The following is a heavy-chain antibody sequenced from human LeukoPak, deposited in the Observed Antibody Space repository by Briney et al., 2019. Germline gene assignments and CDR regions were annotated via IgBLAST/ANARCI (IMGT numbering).Heavy chain of an antibody. CDR1: GGSISSYY. CDR3: AKDRSGSYYTFDV. V-gene: IGHV4-59*01. Sequence: SETLSLTCTVSGGSISSYYWSWIRQPPGKGLEWIGYINHRGTTKSNPSLKSRVTMSLDASKSQVSLILNSVTAADTAIYYCAKDRSGSYYTFDVWGQGTVVTVSS. CDR2: INHRGTT. J-gene: IGHJ3*01. D-gene: IGHD1-26*01.